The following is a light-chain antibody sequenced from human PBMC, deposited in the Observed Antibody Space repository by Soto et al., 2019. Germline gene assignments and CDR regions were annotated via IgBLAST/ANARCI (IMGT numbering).Light chain of an antibody. CDR3: QQSYSTPFT. CDR1: QMISRY. Sequence: DIQMTQSPSSLSASVGDRVTITCRASQMISRYLNWYQQKPGKAPKLLIYEASSLQNGVPSTFSGSGSGTDFTLTISTLQPDDFATYYCQQSYSTPFTFGPGTEVQI. J-gene: IGKJ3*01. CDR2: EAS. V-gene: IGKV1-39*01.